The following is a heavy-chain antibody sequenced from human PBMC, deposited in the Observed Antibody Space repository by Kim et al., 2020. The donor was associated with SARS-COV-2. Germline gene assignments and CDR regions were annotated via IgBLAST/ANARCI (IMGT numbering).Heavy chain of an antibody. CDR1: GFTFSSYG. V-gene: IGHV3-30*03. Sequence: GGSLRLSCAASGFTFSSYGMHWVRQAPGKGLEWVAVISYDGSNKYYADSVKGRFTISRDNSKNTLYLQMNSLRAGDTAGYYCAGSVLGGAFDIWGQGTMV. J-gene: IGHJ3*02. CDR2: ISYDGSNK. CDR3: AGSVLGGAFDI. D-gene: IGHD3-16*01.